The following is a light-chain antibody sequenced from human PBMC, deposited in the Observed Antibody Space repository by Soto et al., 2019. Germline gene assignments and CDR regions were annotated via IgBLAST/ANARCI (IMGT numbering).Light chain of an antibody. CDR1: QYVHTS. CDR3: QQYNQWPPTWT. J-gene: IGKJ1*01. Sequence: EIVMTQSPGTLSVSPGERVTVSCGASQYVHTSLAWYQQKSGQAPRLLIYGASIRAPGVPVRFSGSGSGTEFTLTIDSLQSEDSAVYSCQQYNQWPPTWTFGQGTKVDIK. CDR2: GAS. V-gene: IGKV3-15*01.